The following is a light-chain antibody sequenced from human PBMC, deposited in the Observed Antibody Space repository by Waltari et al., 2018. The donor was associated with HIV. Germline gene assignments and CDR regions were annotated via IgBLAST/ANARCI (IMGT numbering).Light chain of an antibody. J-gene: IGLJ3*02. Sequence: QSVLTQPPSASGTPGQSVTISCSGSGSNIGSNSVYWYQHLPGTTPKLLIYMNTPRPSGVPDRFSGSKSGTSASLAISGLRSGDEADYYCAAWDDSLSGPVFGGGTKVTVL. CDR2: MNT. CDR3: AAWDDSLSGPV. CDR1: GSNIGSNS. V-gene: IGLV1-47*01.